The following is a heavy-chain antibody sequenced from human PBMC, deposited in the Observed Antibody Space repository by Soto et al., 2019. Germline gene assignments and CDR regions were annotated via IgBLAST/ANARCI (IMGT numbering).Heavy chain of an antibody. Sequence: GALRLSCAASGFTFSSYAISWVRQAPGKGLEWVSAISGSGGSTYYADSVKGRFTISRDNSKNTLYLQMNSLRAEDTAVYYCAKLGPLWFGELLNWFDPWGQGTLVTVSS. CDR2: ISGSGGST. V-gene: IGHV3-23*01. CDR3: AKLGPLWFGELLNWFDP. J-gene: IGHJ5*02. D-gene: IGHD3-10*01. CDR1: GFTFSSYA.